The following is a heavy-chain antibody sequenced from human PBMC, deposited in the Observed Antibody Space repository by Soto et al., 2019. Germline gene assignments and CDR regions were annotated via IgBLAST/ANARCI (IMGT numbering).Heavy chain of an antibody. Sequence: QITLKESGPTLVKPTQALTLTCTFSGFSLSTSGVGVGWIRQPPGKALEWLALIYWNDDKRYSPSLKSRLTTTKDTSKNQVVLTMTNMDPVDTATYYCALYARVSYYFDYWGQGTLVTVSS. CDR3: ALYARVSYYFDY. D-gene: IGHD2-8*01. J-gene: IGHJ4*02. CDR2: IYWNDDK. CDR1: GFSLSTSGVG. V-gene: IGHV2-5*01.